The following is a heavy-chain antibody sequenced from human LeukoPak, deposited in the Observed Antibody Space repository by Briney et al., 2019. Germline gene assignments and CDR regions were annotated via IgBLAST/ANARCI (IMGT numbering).Heavy chain of an antibody. J-gene: IGHJ4*02. D-gene: IGHD6-19*01. CDR1: GFTFSSYS. CDR2: IKQDGSEK. V-gene: IGHV3-7*01. CDR3: ASHPYSSGWYVNFYFDY. Sequence: PGGSLRLSCAASGFTFSSYSMNWVRQAPGKGLEWVANIKQDGSEKYYVDSVKGRFTISRDNAKNSLYLQMNSLRAEDTAVYYCASHPYSSGWYVNFYFDYWGQGTLVTVSS.